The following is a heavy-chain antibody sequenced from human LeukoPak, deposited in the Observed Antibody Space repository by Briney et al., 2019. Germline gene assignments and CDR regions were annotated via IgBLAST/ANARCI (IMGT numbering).Heavy chain of an antibody. D-gene: IGHD6-19*01. CDR1: GFTFSSYW. V-gene: IGHV3-7*01. CDR2: IKKDGSEK. Sequence: GGSLRLSCAASGFTFSSYWMSWVRQAPGKGLEWVANIKKDGSEKYYVDSVKGRFTISRDNAKTSLYLQMNSLRAEDTAVYYCAKAVKYSSGWYDYYYMDVWGKGTTVTVSS. CDR3: AKAVKYSSGWYDYYYMDV. J-gene: IGHJ6*03.